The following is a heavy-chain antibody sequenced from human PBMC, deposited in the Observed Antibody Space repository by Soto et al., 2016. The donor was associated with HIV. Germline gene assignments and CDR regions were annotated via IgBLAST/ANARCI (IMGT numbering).Heavy chain of an antibody. CDR2: IIPMFGTA. CDR1: GGTFSSYA. J-gene: IGHJ5*02. CDR3: ARSTYYYDSSGYYVHNWFDP. V-gene: IGHV1-69*13. Sequence: QVQLVQSGAEVKKPGSSVKVSCKASGGTFSSYAISWVRQAPGQGLEWMGGIIPMFGTANYAQKFQGRVTITADESTTTAYMELSSLRSEDTAVYYCARSTYYYDSSGYYVHNWFDPGPGNPGHRLL. D-gene: IGHD3-22*01.